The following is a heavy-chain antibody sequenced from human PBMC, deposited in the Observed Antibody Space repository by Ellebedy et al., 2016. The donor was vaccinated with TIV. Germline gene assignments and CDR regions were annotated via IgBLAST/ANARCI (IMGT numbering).Heavy chain of an antibody. CDR3: ARGASGIRFLEWEEDYGMDV. CDR1: GGTFSSYA. V-gene: IGHV1-69*13. D-gene: IGHD3-3*01. Sequence: SVKVSCXASGGTFSSYAISWVRQAPGQGLEWMGGIIPIFGTANYAQKFQGRVTITADESTSTAYMELSSLRSEDTAVYYCARGASGIRFLEWEEDYGMDVWGQGTTVTVSS. CDR2: IIPIFGTA. J-gene: IGHJ6*02.